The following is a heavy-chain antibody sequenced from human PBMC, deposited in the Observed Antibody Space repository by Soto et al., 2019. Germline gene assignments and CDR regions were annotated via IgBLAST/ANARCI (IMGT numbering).Heavy chain of an antibody. CDR2: LSGDGTGT. V-gene: IGHV3-74*01. CDR3: VRGGGGGSFDR. CDR1: GFTIGSYW. Sequence: EVELVESGGGLVQPGGSLRLSCAASGFTIGSYWMHWVRQAPGKGLVWVSRLSGDGTGTRYADFVKGRFTISGDNAKNTLYLDMNTLGPDDTAVYYCVRGGGGGSFDRWGQGTLVTVSS. D-gene: IGHD2-15*01. J-gene: IGHJ4*02.